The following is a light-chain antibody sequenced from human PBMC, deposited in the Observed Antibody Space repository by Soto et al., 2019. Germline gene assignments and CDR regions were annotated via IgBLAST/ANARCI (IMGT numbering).Light chain of an antibody. CDR2: RNN. Sequence: QSVLTQPPSASGTPGQRVTISCSGSSSNIGSNYVYWYQQLPGTAPKLLIYRNNQRPSGVPDRFSGSKSGTSASLAISGLRSEHEADYYCAAWDDSLSGIYVFGTGTKLTVL. CDR1: SSNIGSNY. V-gene: IGLV1-47*01. J-gene: IGLJ1*01. CDR3: AAWDDSLSGIYV.